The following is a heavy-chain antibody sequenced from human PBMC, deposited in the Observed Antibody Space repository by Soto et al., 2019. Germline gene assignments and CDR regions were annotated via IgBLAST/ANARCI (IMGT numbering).Heavy chain of an antibody. CDR1: GGTFNIYG. V-gene: IGHV1-69*01. J-gene: IGHJ5*02. CDR3: ATGGIAARPEAPFDP. CDR2: IIPIFGTS. Sequence: QVQLVQSGAEVKKPGSSVKVSCKASGGTFNIYGISWVRQAHGQGLEWMGGIIPIFGTSKYAQSFQGRVTITADESTSTAYMELSSLRYNDTAVYYCATGGIAARPEAPFDPWGQGTLVTVSS. D-gene: IGHD6-6*01.